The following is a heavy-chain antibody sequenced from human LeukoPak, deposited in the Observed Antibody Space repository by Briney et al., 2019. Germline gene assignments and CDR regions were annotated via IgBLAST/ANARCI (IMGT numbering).Heavy chain of an antibody. CDR1: GFTFSSYW. CDR3: AKSSTLSAYYGMDV. D-gene: IGHD2-2*01. V-gene: IGHV3-7*03. CDR2: IKQDGSEK. J-gene: IGHJ6*02. Sequence: GGSLRLSCAASGFTFSSYWMSWVRQAPGKGLEWVANIKQDGSEKYYVDSVKGRFTISRDNAKNSLYLQMNSLRAEDTALYYCAKSSTLSAYYGMDVWGQGTTVTVSS.